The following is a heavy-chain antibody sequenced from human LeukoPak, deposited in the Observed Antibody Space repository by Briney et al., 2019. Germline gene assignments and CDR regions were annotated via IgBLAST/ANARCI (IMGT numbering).Heavy chain of an antibody. CDR2: IYTSGST. Sequence: PSETLSLTCIVSGGSISSGSYYWSWIRQPAGKGLEWIGRIYTSGSTNYNPSLKSRVTISVDTSQNQFSLKLSSVTAADTAVYYCAREKDIVVVPAPKGELDYWGQGTLVTVSS. CDR3: AREKDIVVVPAPKGELDY. J-gene: IGHJ4*02. D-gene: IGHD2-2*01. V-gene: IGHV4-61*02. CDR1: GGSISSGSYY.